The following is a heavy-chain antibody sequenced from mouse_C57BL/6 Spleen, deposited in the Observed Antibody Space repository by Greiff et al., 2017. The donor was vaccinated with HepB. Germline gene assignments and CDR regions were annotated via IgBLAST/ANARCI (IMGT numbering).Heavy chain of an antibody. CDR2: ISDGGSYT. Sequence: EVMLVESGGGLVKPGGSLKLSCAASGFTFSSYAMSWVRQTPEKRLEWVATISDGGSYTYYPDNVKGRFTISRDNAKNNLYLQMSHLKSEDTAMYYCARGDDYENYAMDYWGQGTSVTVSS. D-gene: IGHD2-4*01. J-gene: IGHJ4*01. V-gene: IGHV5-4*03. CDR1: GFTFSSYA. CDR3: ARGDDYENYAMDY.